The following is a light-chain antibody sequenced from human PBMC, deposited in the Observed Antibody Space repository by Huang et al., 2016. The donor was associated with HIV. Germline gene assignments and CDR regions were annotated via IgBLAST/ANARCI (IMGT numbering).Light chain of an antibody. CDR3: QQRKYWPPIT. Sequence: ETVLTQSPATLSVSPGERATLPCRASQSVNSYLAWYQQKPGQTPRRLIYYAANRATGIPARFSGSGSGTDFTITISSLEPEDFAVYYCQQRKYWPPITFGQGTRLEIK. CDR1: QSVNSY. V-gene: IGKV3-11*01. CDR2: YAA. J-gene: IGKJ5*01.